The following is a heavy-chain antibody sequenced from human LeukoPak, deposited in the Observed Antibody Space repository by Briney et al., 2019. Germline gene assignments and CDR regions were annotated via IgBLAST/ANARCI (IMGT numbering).Heavy chain of an antibody. J-gene: IGHJ3*02. CDR3: ARGEVGSSYSGSYLDI. Sequence: GGSLRLSCAASGFTFSSYAMHWVRQAPGKGLEYVSAISSNGGSIYYANSVKGRFTISRDNSKNTLYLQMGSLRAEDMAVYYCARGEVGSSYSGSYLDIWGQGTMVTVSS. V-gene: IGHV3-64*01. D-gene: IGHD1-26*01. CDR1: GFTFSSYA. CDR2: ISSNGGSI.